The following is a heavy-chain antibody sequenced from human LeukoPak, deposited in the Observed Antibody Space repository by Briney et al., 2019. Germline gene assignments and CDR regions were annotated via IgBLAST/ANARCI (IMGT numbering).Heavy chain of an antibody. D-gene: IGHD1-26*01. J-gene: IGHJ4*02. CDR3: ARVTQVGATTFDF. Sequence: SQTLSLTCTVSGGSISSGGYYWSWIRQHPGKGLEWIGCIYYSGSTYYNPSLNSRVTISVDTSKNQFSLKLSSVTAADTAVYYCARVTQVGATTFDFWGQGTLVTVSS. V-gene: IGHV4-31*03. CDR2: IYYSGST. CDR1: GGSISSGGYY.